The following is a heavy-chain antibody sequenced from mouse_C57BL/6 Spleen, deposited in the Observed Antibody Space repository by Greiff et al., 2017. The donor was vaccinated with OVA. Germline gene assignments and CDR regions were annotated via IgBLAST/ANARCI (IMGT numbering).Heavy chain of an antibody. V-gene: IGHV1-53*01. CDR2: INPSNGGT. D-gene: IGHD1-1*01. CDR3: ARGGGGTVVAFDY. CDR1: GYTFTSYW. Sequence: VQLQQPGTELVKPGASVKLSCKASGYTFTSYWMHWVKQRPGQGLEWIGNINPSNGGTNYNEKFKSKATLTVDKSSSTAYMQLSSLTSEDAAVYCGARGGGGTVVAFDYWGQGTTLTVSS. J-gene: IGHJ2*01.